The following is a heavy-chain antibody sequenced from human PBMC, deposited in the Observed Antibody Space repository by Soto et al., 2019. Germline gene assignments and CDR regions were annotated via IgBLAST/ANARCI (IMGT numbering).Heavy chain of an antibody. Sequence: SVKVSCKASGGTFSSYAISWVRQAPGQGLEWMGGIIPIFGTANYAQKFQGRVTITADESTSTAYMELSSLRSEDTAVYYCARVVGATDYYYYYGMDVWRQGTTVTVSS. CDR1: GGTFSSYA. CDR3: ARVVGATDYYYYYGMDV. V-gene: IGHV1-69*13. J-gene: IGHJ6*02. CDR2: IIPIFGTA. D-gene: IGHD1-26*01.